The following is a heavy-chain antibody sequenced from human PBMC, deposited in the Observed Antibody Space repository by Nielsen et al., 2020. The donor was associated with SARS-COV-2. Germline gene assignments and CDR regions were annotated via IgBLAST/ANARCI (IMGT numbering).Heavy chain of an antibody. V-gene: IGHV3-23*01. CDR1: GFTFSSYA. CDR2: ISGSGGST. Sequence: GESLKISCAASGFTFSSYAMSWVRQAPGQGLEWVSPISGSGGSTYYADSVKGRFTISRDNSKNTLYLQMNSLRAEDTAVYYCAKDRGYTGSYGALDYWGQGTLVTVSS. D-gene: IGHD1-26*01. J-gene: IGHJ4*02. CDR3: AKDRGYTGSYGALDY.